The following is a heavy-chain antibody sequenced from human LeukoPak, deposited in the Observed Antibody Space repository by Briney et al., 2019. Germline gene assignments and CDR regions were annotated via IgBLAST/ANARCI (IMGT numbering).Heavy chain of an antibody. V-gene: IGHV1-69*13. CDR3: AREDGYSYGWIL. Sequence: ASVKVSCKASGGTFSSYAISWVRQAPGQGLEWMGGIIPIFGTANYAQKFQGRVTITADESTSTAYMELSSLRSEDTAVYYCAREDGYSYGWILWGQGTLVTVSS. D-gene: IGHD5-18*01. CDR1: GGTFSSYA. J-gene: IGHJ4*02. CDR2: IIPIFGTA.